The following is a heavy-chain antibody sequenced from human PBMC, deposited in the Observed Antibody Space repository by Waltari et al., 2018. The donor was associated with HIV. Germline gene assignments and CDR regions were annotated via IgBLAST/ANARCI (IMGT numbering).Heavy chain of an antibody. V-gene: IGHV1-2*02. D-gene: IGHD3-22*01. CDR3: ARDLMIVVAYFDY. J-gene: IGHJ4*02. CDR1: GYTFTDSY. Sequence: QVQLVQSGAEVKKPGASVKVSCTASGYTFTDSYMHWVRQAPGQGLEWMGWINPNSGGTNYAQRFQGRVTMTRDTSISTAYMELSRLRSDDTAVYYCARDLMIVVAYFDYWGQGTLVTVSS. CDR2: INPNSGGT.